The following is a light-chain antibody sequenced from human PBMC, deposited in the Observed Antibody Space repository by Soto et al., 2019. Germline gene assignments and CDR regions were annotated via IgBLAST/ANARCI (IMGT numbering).Light chain of an antibody. CDR3: SSYTASSTYV. Sequence: QSVLTQPASVSVSPGQSITISCTGTSSDVGGYNYVSWYQHHPGKAPKLMIFDVSNRPSGVSNRFSGSKSGNTASLTISGLQAEDEADYYCSSYTASSTYVFGNGTKVTVL. CDR2: DVS. CDR1: SSDVGGYNY. V-gene: IGLV2-14*03. J-gene: IGLJ1*01.